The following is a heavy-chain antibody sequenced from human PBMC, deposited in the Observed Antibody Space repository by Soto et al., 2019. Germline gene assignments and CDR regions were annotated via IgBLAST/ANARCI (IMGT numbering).Heavy chain of an antibody. CDR3: ARETGTNWFDP. J-gene: IGHJ5*02. CDR2: INPNRGGT. V-gene: IGHV1-2*04. D-gene: IGHD1-1*01. Sequence: QVQLVQSGAEVKKPGASVKVSCKASGYTFTGYYMHWVRQAPGQGLEWMGWINPNRGGTNYAQKFQGWVTMTRDTSISTAYMELSRLRSDDTAVYYCARETGTNWFDPWGQGTLVTVSS. CDR1: GYTFTGYY.